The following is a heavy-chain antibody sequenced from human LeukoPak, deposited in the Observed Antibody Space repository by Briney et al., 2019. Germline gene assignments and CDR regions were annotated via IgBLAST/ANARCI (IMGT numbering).Heavy chain of an antibody. Sequence: KTSETLSLTCAVSGYSISNGCYWVWIRQPPGRGLEWIGSLYHSDSAYYNTSLRSRVSMSVDTSKNQFSLTLSFVTAADTAVYYCARQHDSYYYYYIDVWGSGTTVTVSS. V-gene: IGHV4-38-2*01. J-gene: IGHJ6*03. CDR1: GYSISNGCY. CDR3: ARQHDSYYYYYIDV. CDR2: LYHSDSA.